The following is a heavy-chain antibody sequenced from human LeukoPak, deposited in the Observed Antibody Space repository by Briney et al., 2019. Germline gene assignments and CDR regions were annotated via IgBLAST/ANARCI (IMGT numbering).Heavy chain of an antibody. D-gene: IGHD6-19*01. Sequence: SETLSLTCAVYGGSFSGYYWSWIRQPPGKGLEWIGEINHSGSTNYNPSLKSRVTISVDTSKNQFSLKLSSVTAADTAVYYCARRRLTAPYYYYYMDDWGKGTTVTVSS. CDR3: ARRRLTAPYYYYYMDD. CDR1: GGSFSGYY. CDR2: INHSGST. V-gene: IGHV4-34*01. J-gene: IGHJ6*03.